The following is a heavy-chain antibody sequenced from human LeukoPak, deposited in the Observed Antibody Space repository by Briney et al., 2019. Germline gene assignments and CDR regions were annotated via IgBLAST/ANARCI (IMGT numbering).Heavy chain of an antibody. CDR2: IYSSGTI. V-gene: IGHV4-4*07. CDR1: GGSISSYY. CDR3: TRDSGITGEVKFDP. Sequence: SETLSLTCSVSGGSISSYYWSWIRQPAGKGLEWIGRIYSSGTITYNPSLQSRVTMSVDTSKNELSLKMSSVTAADTAVYYCTRDSGITGEVKFDPWGQGTLVAVSS. J-gene: IGHJ5*02. D-gene: IGHD3-10*01.